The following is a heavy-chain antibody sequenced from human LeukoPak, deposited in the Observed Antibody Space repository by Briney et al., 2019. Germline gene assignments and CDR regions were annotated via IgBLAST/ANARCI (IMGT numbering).Heavy chain of an antibody. CDR1: GYTLTELS. D-gene: IGHD6-13*01. CDR3: ATDPFSSSWRPFDY. CDR2: FDPEDGET. J-gene: IGHJ4*02. V-gene: IGHV1-24*01. Sequence: ASVKVSCKVSGYTLTELSMHWVRQAPGEGLEWMGGFDPEDGETIYAQKFQGRVTMTEDTSTDTAYMELSSLRSEDTAVYYCATDPFSSSWRPFDYWGQGTLVTVSS.